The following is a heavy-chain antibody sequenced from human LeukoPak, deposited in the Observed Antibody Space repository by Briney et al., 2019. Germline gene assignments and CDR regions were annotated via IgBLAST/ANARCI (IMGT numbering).Heavy chain of an antibody. CDR2: ISSSSGYI. V-gene: IGHV3-21*01. Sequence: PGGSLRLSCAASGFTFSDYSMNWVRQAPGKGLEWVSSISSSSGYIYYADSVKGRFTISRDNAKNSLFLQMNSLRAEDTAVYYCARDLLRGGSYEPYYFDYWGLGTLVTVSS. J-gene: IGHJ4*02. CDR1: GFTFSDYS. CDR3: ARDLLRGGSYEPYYFDY. D-gene: IGHD1-26*01.